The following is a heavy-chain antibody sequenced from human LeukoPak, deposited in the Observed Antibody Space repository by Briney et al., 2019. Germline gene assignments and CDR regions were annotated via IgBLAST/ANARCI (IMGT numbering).Heavy chain of an antibody. J-gene: IGHJ5*02. CDR2: IYTSGST. CDR1: GGSISSGSYY. D-gene: IGHD3-10*01. V-gene: IGHV4-61*02. CDR3: AREFGGITMVRGVIVGPNWFDP. Sequence: PSETLSLTCTVSGGSISSGSYYWSWIRQPAGKGLEWIGRIYTSGSTNYNPSLKSRVTISVDTSKNQFSLKLSSVTAADMAVYYCAREFGGITMVRGVIVGPNWFDPWGQGTLVTVSS.